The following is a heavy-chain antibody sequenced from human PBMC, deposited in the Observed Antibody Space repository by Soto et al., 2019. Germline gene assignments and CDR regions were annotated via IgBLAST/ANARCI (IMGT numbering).Heavy chain of an antibody. V-gene: IGHV4-4*02. D-gene: IGHD3-3*01. CDR3: TRRGVGGSGLFIIDWLDP. CDR2: IHHSVST. CDR1: GGSLYSSNW. Sequence: PSETLSLTCDVSGGSLYSSNWWTWVRQTPGKGLEWIGEIHHSVSTNYNPSLKSRVTISADKSKNQFFMNLSSVTAADGAMYYCTRRGVGGSGLFIIDWLDPWAHGTQVKVS. J-gene: IGHJ5*02.